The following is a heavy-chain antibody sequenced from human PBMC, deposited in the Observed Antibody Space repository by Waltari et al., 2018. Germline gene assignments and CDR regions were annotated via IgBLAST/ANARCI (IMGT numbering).Heavy chain of an antibody. V-gene: IGHV1-69*01. CDR1: GGTFSSYA. CDR2: SIPIFGTA. D-gene: IGHD3-3*01. CDR3: AINVLRFLERGNWFDP. J-gene: IGHJ5*02. Sequence: QVQLVQSGAEVKKPGSSVKVSCKASGGTFSSYAISWVRQAPGQGLEWMGGSIPIFGTANYAQKFQGRVTITADESTSTAYMELSSLRSEETAVYYCAINVLRFLERGNWFDPWGQGTLVTVSS.